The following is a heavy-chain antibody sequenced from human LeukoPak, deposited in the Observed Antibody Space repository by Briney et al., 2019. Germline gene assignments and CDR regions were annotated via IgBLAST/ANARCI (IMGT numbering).Heavy chain of an antibody. V-gene: IGHV1-69*05. CDR2: IIPIFGTA. Sequence: SVKVSCKASGGTFSSYAISWVRQAPGQGLEWMGGIIPIFGTANYAQKFQGRVTITTDESTSTAYMELSSLRSEDTAVYYCARAGAARPPLRYYYYYMDVWGKGTTVTVSS. J-gene: IGHJ6*03. D-gene: IGHD6-6*01. CDR3: ARAGAARPPLRYYYYYMDV. CDR1: GGTFSSYA.